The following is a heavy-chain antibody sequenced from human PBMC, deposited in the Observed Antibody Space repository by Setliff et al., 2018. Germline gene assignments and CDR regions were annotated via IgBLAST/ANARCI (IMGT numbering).Heavy chain of an antibody. J-gene: IGHJ6*03. V-gene: IGHV4-34*01. CDR1: GGSFSDYY. CDR3: ARDFRYSSSWYWPRDYYYYYMDV. D-gene: IGHD6-13*01. Sequence: SETLSLTCGASGGSFSDYYWTWIRQTPGKGLEWIGEINHSGSTKCNPSLKSRVTISVDTPKNQFSLELTSVTAADTAVYYCARDFRYSSSWYWPRDYYYYYMDVWGKGTTVTVSS. CDR2: INHSGST.